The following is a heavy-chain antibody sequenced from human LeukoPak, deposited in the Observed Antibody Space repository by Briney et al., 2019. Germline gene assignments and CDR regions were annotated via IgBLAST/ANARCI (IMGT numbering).Heavy chain of an antibody. V-gene: IGHV3-48*01. CDR2: ISSSSSTI. Sequence: PGGSLRLSCAASGFTFSSYSMNWVRQAPGKGLEWVSYISSSSSTIYYADSVKGRFTISRDNAKNSLYLQMNSLRAEDTAVYYCAKVLKGSTSCYGDWGQGTLVTVSS. J-gene: IGHJ4*02. CDR1: GFTFSSYS. D-gene: IGHD2-2*01. CDR3: AKVLKGSTSCYGD.